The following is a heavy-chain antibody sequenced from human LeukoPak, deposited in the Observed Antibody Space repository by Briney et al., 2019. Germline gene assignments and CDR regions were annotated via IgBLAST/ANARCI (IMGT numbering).Heavy chain of an antibody. V-gene: IGHV4-31*03. CDR2: IYYSGST. J-gene: IGHJ4*02. CDR3: ARARDYGGNLYYFDY. Sequence: SQTLSLTCTVSGGPISSGGYYWSWIRQHPGKGLEWIGYIYYSGSTYYNPSLKSRVTISVDTSKNQFSLKLSSVTAADTAVYYCARARDYGGNLYYFDYWGQGTLVTVSS. CDR1: GGPISSGGYY. D-gene: IGHD4-23*01.